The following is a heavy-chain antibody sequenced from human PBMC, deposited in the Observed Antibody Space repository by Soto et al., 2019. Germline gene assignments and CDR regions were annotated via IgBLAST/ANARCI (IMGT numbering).Heavy chain of an antibody. J-gene: IGHJ6*03. CDR2: IYYSGST. D-gene: IGHD1-26*01. CDR3: ARIREGDNYYYYYMDV. CDR1: GDSISSYY. Sequence: SETLSLTCTVSGDSISSYYWSWIRQPPGKGLEWIGYIYYSGSTNYNPSLKSRVTISVDTSKNQFSLKLSSVTAADTAVYYCARIREGDNYYYYYMDVRGKGTTVTVSS. V-gene: IGHV4-59*08.